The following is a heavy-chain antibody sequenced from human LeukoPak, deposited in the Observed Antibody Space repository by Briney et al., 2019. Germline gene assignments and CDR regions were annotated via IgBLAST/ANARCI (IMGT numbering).Heavy chain of an antibody. Sequence: SETLSLTCTVSGGSISSYYWSWIRQPPGKGLEWIGYIYYSGSTSYNPSLKSRVTISVDTSKNQFSLKLSSVTAADTAVYYCARVGRGLDYGDYDYWGQGTLVTVSS. V-gene: IGHV4-59*01. D-gene: IGHD4-17*01. CDR2: IYYSGST. CDR1: GGSISSYY. J-gene: IGHJ4*02. CDR3: ARVGRGLDYGDYDY.